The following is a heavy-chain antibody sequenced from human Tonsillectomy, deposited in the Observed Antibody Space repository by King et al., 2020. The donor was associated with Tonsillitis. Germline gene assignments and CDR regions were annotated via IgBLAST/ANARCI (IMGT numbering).Heavy chain of an antibody. CDR2: ISYDGSNR. Sequence: VQLVESGGGVVQPGRSLRLSCAASGFSFSNYGMHWVRQAPGKGLEWVAVISYDGSNRYYAGSVEGRFTISRDNSMNTLFLQMNSLRAEDTAVYYCAKCCPACGSTRCYAQSLDYWGRGTLVTVPS. CDR1: GFSFSNYG. J-gene: IGHJ4*02. V-gene: IGHV3-30*18. D-gene: IGHD2-2*01. CDR3: AKCCPACGSTRCYAQSLDY.